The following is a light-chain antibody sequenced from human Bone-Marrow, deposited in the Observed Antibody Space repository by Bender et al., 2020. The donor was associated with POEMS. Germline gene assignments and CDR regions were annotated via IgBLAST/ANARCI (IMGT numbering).Light chain of an antibody. V-gene: IGLV1-47*01. CDR3: AAWDASLGGLWV. CDR2: TND. Sequence: QSVLTQPPSASGTPGQRVTISCSGSTSNIGDNYVYWYKQLPGEAPKLLIYTNDQRPSGVPDRISASKSGTSASLAISGVRSEDEADYYCAAWDASLGGLWVFGGGTKLTVL. CDR1: TSNIGDNY. J-gene: IGLJ3*02.